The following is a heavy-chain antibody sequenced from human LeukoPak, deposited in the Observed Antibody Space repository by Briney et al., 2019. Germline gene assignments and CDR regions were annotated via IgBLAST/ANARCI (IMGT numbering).Heavy chain of an antibody. CDR2: IYYSGST. CDR3: ARVVRGVTADY. J-gene: IGHJ4*02. D-gene: IGHD3-10*01. CDR1: GGSISSYY. Sequence: SETLSLTCTVSGGSISSYYGSWIRQPPGKGLEWIGYIYYSGSTNYNPSLKTRFTISVDTSKNQFSLKLSSVTAADTAVYYCARVVRGVTADYWGQGTLVTVSS. V-gene: IGHV4-59*08.